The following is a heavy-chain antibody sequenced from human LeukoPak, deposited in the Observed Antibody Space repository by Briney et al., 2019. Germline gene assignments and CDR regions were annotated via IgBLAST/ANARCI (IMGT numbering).Heavy chain of an antibody. CDR2: ISGSGGNT. Sequence: PGGSLRLSCAASVFTFSSYAMSWVRQAPGKGLEWVSAISGSGGNTYYADSVKGRFTMSRDNSKNTLYLQMNSLRAEDTAVYFCAKIVSGSHSYQGGDYWGQGTLVTVST. J-gene: IGHJ4*02. CDR1: VFTFSSYA. D-gene: IGHD3-16*02. V-gene: IGHV3-23*01. CDR3: AKIVSGSHSYQGGDY.